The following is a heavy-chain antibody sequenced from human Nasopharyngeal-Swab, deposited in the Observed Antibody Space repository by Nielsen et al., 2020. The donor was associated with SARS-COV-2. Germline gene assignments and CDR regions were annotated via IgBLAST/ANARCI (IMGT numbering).Heavy chain of an antibody. Sequence: ASVEVSCKASGYTFTTHAMNWVRQAPGQGLEWMGWINTNTECPRYDQGFTGRFVFSLDTSVSTAYLQIRSLKPEDTAVYFCARPSPYGDYSFDYWGQGTLVTVSS. V-gene: IGHV7-4-1*01. J-gene: IGHJ4*02. CDR3: ARPSPYGDYSFDY. D-gene: IGHD4-17*01. CDR1: GYTFTTHA. CDR2: INTNTECP.